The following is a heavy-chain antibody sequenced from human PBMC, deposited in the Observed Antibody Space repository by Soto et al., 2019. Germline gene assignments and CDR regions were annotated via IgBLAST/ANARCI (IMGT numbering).Heavy chain of an antibody. CDR3: AKDSTRAKLKDIHSEVGGGVTAILQNWYFDL. CDR2: IRNKANSYTT. D-gene: IGHD2-21*02. V-gene: IGHV3-72*01. J-gene: IGHJ2*01. CDR1: GFTFSDHY. Sequence: EVQLVESGGGLVQPGGSLRLSCAASGFTFSDHYMDWVRQAPGKGLEWVGRIRNKANSYTTEYAASVKGRFTISRDDSKNSLYLQMNSLRAEDTAVYYCAKDSTRAKLKDIHSEVGGGVTAILQNWYFDLWGRGTLVTVSS.